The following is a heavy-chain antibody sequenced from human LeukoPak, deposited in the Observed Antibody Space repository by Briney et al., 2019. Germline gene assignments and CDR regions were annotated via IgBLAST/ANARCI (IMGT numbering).Heavy chain of an antibody. CDR2: IKQDGSEK. Sequence: PGGSLRLSCAASGFTFSSYWMSWVRQAPGKGLEWVANIKQDGSEKYYVASVKGRFTISRDNAKNSLYLQMNSLRAEDTAVYYCAREYGSRLDAFDIWGQGTMVTVSS. CDR1: GFTFSSYW. D-gene: IGHD3-10*01. J-gene: IGHJ3*02. V-gene: IGHV3-7*01. CDR3: AREYGSRLDAFDI.